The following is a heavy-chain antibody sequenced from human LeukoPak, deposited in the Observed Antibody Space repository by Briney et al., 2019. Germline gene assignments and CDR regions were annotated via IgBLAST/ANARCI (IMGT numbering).Heavy chain of an antibody. J-gene: IGHJ4*02. V-gene: IGHV3-30*03. CDR3: AIGKRAYSYAPDLLDY. CDR2: IPYDGSNK. CDR1: GFTFSSYG. D-gene: IGHD5-18*01. Sequence: PGRSLRLSCAASGFTFSSYGMHWVRQAPGKGLEWVAVIPYDGSNKYYADSVKGRFTISRDNSKNTLYLQMNSLRAEDTTVYYCAIGKRAYSYAPDLLDYWGQGTLVTVSS.